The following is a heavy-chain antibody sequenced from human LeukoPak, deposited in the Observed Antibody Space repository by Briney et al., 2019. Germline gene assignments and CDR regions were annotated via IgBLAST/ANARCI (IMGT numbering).Heavy chain of an antibody. V-gene: IGHV3-23*01. J-gene: IGHJ4*02. CDR1: RFTFTNYA. Sequence: GGSLRLSCAASRFTFTNYAMSWVRQAPGKGLEWVSVISGNSGTTYYADSVKGRVIISRDNSKNTLYLQMNSLRAEDTAVYYCAREEDYDILTGYGLDYWGQGTLVTVSS. D-gene: IGHD3-9*01. CDR2: ISGNSGTT. CDR3: AREEDYDILTGYGLDY.